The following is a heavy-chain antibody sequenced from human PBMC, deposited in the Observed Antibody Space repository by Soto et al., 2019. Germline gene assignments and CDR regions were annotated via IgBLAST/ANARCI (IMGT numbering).Heavy chain of an antibody. CDR2: INPDSGGK. J-gene: IGHJ2*01. Sequence: QVQLVQSGAEVKKPGASVKVSCRASGYTFTHYGITWVRQAPGQGLEWLGWINPDSGGKHTVQRLHCRLTLTTDRSTTTAYMALRSLIYDGTAVYYCAKDLDYSGRYWYFALWGRGTLVTVSS. CDR3: AKDLDYSGRYWYFAL. V-gene: IGHV1-18*01. D-gene: IGHD4-4*01. CDR1: GYTFTHYG.